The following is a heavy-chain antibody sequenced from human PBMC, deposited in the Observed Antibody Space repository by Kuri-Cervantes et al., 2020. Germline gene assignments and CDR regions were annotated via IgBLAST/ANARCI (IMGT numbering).Heavy chain of an antibody. CDR1: GFAVSNNY. D-gene: IGHD6-19*01. CDR3: AKGPTIIAVAGEFDY. V-gene: IGHV3-53*01. CDR2: IYSGST. Sequence: GESLKISCAASGFAVSNNYMSWVRQAPGKGLEWVSLIYSGSTYYADSVKGRFTISRDNSKNTVYLQTNSLRADDTAVYYCAKGPTIIAVAGEFDYWGQGTLVTVSS. J-gene: IGHJ4*02.